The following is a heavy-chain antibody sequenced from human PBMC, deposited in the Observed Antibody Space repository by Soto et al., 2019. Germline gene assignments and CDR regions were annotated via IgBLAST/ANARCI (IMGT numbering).Heavy chain of an antibody. J-gene: IGHJ6*02. CDR2: FXXEXGXX. CDR1: GYTLTELS. V-gene: IGHV1-24*01. D-gene: IGHD3-10*01. Sequence: ASVKVSCKVSGYTLTELSMHLVRQAPGKGLGWMXGFXXEXGXXXYXXXFQGRVTMTEDTSATTVYLDLSSLRSDDTAVYYCARDFGGYQGMDVWGQGTTVTVSS. CDR3: ARDFGGYQGMDV.